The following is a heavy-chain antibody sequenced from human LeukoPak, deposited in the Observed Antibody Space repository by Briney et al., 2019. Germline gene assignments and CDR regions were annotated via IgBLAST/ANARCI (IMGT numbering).Heavy chain of an antibody. CDR2: IYYSGST. Sequence: PSETLSLTCTVSGGSISSYYWSWIRQPPGKGLEWIGYIYYSGSTSYNPSLKSRVTISLDTSKNQFSLKLSSVTAADTAVYYCANSIDFDYGDYYFDYWGQGALVTISS. CDR1: GGSISSYY. V-gene: IGHV4-59*08. J-gene: IGHJ4*02. CDR3: ANSIDFDYGDYYFDY. D-gene: IGHD4-17*01.